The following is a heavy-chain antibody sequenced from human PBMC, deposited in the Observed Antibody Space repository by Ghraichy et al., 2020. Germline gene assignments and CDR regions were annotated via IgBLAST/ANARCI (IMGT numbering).Heavy chain of an antibody. D-gene: IGHD5-12*01. CDR1: GFTFSSYA. CDR3: AKESVPNSGYADY. J-gene: IGHJ4*02. CDR2: ISYSGVGT. V-gene: IGHV3-23*01. Sequence: GSLRLSCAASGFTFSSYAMSWVRQAPGKGLEWVSSISYSGVGTYYADSVKGRFTISRDNSKNTLYLQFNSLRAEDTAIYYCAKESVPNSGYADYWGQGTLVTVSS.